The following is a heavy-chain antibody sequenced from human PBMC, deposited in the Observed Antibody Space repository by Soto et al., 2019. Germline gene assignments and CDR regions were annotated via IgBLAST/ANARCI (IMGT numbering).Heavy chain of an antibody. CDR1: GYTLTELS. Sequence: ASVKVSCKVSGYTLTELSMHWVRQAPGKGLEWMGGFDPEDGETIYAQKFQGRVTMTEDTSTDTAYMELSSLRSEDTAVYYCATGVITIFGVVMNEAIDYWGQGTLVTVSS. J-gene: IGHJ4*02. V-gene: IGHV1-24*01. CDR3: ATGVITIFGVVMNEAIDY. CDR2: FDPEDGET. D-gene: IGHD3-3*01.